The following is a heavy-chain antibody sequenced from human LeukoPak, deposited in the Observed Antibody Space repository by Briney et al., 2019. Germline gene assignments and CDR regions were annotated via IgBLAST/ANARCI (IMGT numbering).Heavy chain of an antibody. CDR1: GFTFSSYA. J-gene: IGHJ4*02. CDR2: ISGSGGNT. Sequence: PGGSLRLSCAASGFTFSSYAMSWVRQAPGKGLEWVSAISGSGGNTYYADSVKGRLTISRDNAKNSLYLQMNSLRAEDTAVYYCARDLAWGGYWGQGTLVTVSS. V-gene: IGHV3-23*01. D-gene: IGHD7-27*01. CDR3: ARDLAWGGY.